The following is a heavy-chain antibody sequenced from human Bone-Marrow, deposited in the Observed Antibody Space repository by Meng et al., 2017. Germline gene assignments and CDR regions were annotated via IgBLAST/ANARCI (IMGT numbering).Heavy chain of an antibody. J-gene: IGHJ4*02. Sequence: QVQPQGSGPGPVRPSGTLSLTRGVPGASVSSGYWWTWVRQPPGKGLEWIGEFHHSGTTNYNPSLRSRVTISVDTSKNQFSLRLTSVTAADTAAYYCAASPGWWRIDSWGQGTLVTVSS. V-gene: IGHV4-4*02. CDR1: GASVSSGYW. CDR3: AASPGWWRIDS. CDR2: FHHSGTT. D-gene: IGHD6-19*01.